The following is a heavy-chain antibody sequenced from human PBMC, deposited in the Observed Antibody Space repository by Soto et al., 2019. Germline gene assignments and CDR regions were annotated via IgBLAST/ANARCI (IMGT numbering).Heavy chain of an antibody. Sequence: EVQLLESGGGSVQPGGSLRLSCAASGFTFSTNAMSWVRQAPGKGLEWVSGIGGSGGSTHSADSVKGRFTISRDNSKNTLSLQRNSLRAEDTAVYYCAKERDSSGYYSFAFDIWGQGTMVTVSS. CDR2: IGGSGGST. D-gene: IGHD3-22*01. CDR3: AKERDSSGYYSFAFDI. CDR1: GFTFSTNA. V-gene: IGHV3-23*01. J-gene: IGHJ3*02.